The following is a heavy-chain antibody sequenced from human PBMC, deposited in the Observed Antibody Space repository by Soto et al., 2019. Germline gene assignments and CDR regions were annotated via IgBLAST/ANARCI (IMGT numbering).Heavy chain of an antibody. CDR1: GGSISSSRYS. D-gene: IGHD5-18*01. Sequence: SETLSLTCSVSGGSISSSRYSWGWIRQPPGKGLEWVGTIYSTGSTYYNPPLKSRLTISLDTSKNQFSLKLNSVTAADTAVYYCASRLGYTYVPNPFDPWGQGTLVTVSS. V-gene: IGHV4-39*01. J-gene: IGHJ5*02. CDR3: ASRLGYTYVPNPFDP. CDR2: IYSTGST.